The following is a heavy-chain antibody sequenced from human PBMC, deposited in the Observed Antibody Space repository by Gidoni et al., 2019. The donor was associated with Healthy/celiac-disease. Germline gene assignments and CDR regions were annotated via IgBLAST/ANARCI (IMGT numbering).Heavy chain of an antibody. Sequence: EVQLVESGGGLVQPGGSLRLSCAAVGSTFSSYWLHWVRQAPGKGLVWVSRINSDGSSTSYADSVKGRFTISRDNAKNTLYLQMNSLRAEDTAVYYCARDRGDPIDYGDSAVPDAFDIWGQGTMVTVFS. D-gene: IGHD4-17*01. CDR2: INSDGSST. CDR3: ARDRGDPIDYGDSAVPDAFDI. V-gene: IGHV3-74*01. J-gene: IGHJ3*02. CDR1: GSTFSSYW.